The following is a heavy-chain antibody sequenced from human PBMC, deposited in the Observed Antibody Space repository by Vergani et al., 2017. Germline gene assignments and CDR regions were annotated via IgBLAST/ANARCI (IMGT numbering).Heavy chain of an antibody. CDR3: ATGAGPFDI. V-gene: IGHV4-4*07. CDR2: LCPSGST. D-gene: IGHD7-27*01. Sequence: QVLMQESGPGLVKTSETLSLTCSASGAPISYWCWSWLRQPAGKGLEWIGRLCPSGSTNYKPSRKSRVTMSIDTSKNQFSLKLTSVTAADTAVYYCATGAGPFDIWGQGTLVTVSS. CDR1: GAPISYWC. J-gene: IGHJ4*02.